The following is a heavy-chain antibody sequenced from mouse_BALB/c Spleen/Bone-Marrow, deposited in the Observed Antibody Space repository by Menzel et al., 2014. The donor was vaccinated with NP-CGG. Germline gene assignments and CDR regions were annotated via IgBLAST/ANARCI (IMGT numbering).Heavy chain of an antibody. CDR2: ISRGGSYT. V-gene: IGHV5-9*02. CDR1: GFAFSSYD. D-gene: IGHD2-10*01. Sequence: EAQLVESGGGLVKPGGSLKLSCAASGFAFSSYDMSWVRQTPEKRLEWVATISRGGSYTYYPDSVKGRFTISRDNARNTLYLQMSSLRSEDTALYCCSRHPYYGNYPAWFAYWGQGTLVTVSA. CDR3: SRHPYYGNYPAWFAY. J-gene: IGHJ3*01.